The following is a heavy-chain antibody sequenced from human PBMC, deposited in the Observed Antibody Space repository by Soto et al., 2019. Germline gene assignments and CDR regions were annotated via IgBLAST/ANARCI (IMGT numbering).Heavy chain of an antibody. V-gene: IGHV1-46*01. CDR1: GGTFSSYT. J-gene: IGHJ6*02. CDR2: INPSGGST. D-gene: IGHD1-7*01. Sequence: CKASGGTFSSYTISWVRQAPGQGLEWMGIINPSGGSTSYAQKFQGRVTMTRDTSTSTVYMELSSLRSEDTAVYYCATRNPELYYYYYYGMDVWGQGTTVTVSS. CDR3: ATRNPELYYYYYYGMDV.